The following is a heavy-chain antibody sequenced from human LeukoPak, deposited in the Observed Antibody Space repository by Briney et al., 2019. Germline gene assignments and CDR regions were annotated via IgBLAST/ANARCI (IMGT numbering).Heavy chain of an antibody. D-gene: IGHD3-16*01. Sequence: PSETLSLTCTVYGGSFSGYYWSWIRQPPGKGLEWIGEINHGGSTNYNPSLKSRVTISVDTSKNQFSLKLSSVTAADTAVYYCARGPRLLISRYYYYMDVWGKGTTVTVSS. CDR3: ARGPRLLISRYYYYMDV. CDR1: GGSFSGYY. CDR2: INHGGST. J-gene: IGHJ6*03. V-gene: IGHV4-34*01.